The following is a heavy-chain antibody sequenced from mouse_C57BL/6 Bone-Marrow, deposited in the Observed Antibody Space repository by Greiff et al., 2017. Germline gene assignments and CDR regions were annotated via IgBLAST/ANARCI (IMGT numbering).Heavy chain of an antibody. J-gene: IGHJ2*01. D-gene: IGHD1-1*01. V-gene: IGHV1-19*01. CDR3: ARRLHYYGSSHFDY. CDR1: GYTFTDYY. CDR2: INPYNGGN. Sequence: EVNLVESGPVLVKPGASVKMSCKASGYTFTDYYMNWVKQSHGKSLEWIGVINPYNGGNSYNQKFKGKATLTVDKSSSTAYMELNSLTSEDSAVYYCARRLHYYGSSHFDYWGQGTTLTVSS.